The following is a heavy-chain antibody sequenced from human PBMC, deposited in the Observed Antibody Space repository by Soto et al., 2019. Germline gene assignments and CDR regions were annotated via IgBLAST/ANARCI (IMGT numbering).Heavy chain of an antibody. J-gene: IGHJ4*02. CDR2: IYYSGST. D-gene: IGHD3-22*01. V-gene: IGHV4-30-4*08. CDR1: GGSFSDTY. CDR3: ARDWFSRYYDSSGYYDC. Sequence: SETLSLTCAVYGGSFSDTYWNWFRQPPGKGLEWIGYIYYSGSTYYNPSLKSRVTISVDTSKNQFSLKLSSVTAADTAVYYCARDWFSRYYDSSGYYDCWGQGTLVTVSS.